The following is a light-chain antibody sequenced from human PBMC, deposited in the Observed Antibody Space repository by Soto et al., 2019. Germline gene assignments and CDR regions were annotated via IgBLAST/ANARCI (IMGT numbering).Light chain of an antibody. CDR1: QDIGSH. V-gene: IGKV1D-16*01. CDR3: QQSYSRVT. J-gene: IGKJ1*01. CDR2: FAS. Sequence: DIQMTQSPSSLSASVGDRVTITCRASQDIGSHLAWYQQKPEKAPKSLIYFASTLQSGVPSRFSDSRSGTDFTLTISSLQPEDFATYYCQQSYSRVTFGQGTKVDIK.